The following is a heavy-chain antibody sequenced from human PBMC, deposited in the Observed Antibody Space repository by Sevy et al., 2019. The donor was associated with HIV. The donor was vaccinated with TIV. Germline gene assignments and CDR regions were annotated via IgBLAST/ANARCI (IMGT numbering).Heavy chain of an antibody. Sequence: GGSLRLSCAASGFAFYDYSMSWIRQAPGKGLEWVATLSFGCGKINYADSVKGRFTISRDNSKNSFYLQMDNLRVEDTTLYYCAREGCSRPHDYWGQGTRVTVSS. V-gene: IGHV3-23*01. CDR1: GFAFYDYS. CDR2: LSFGCGKI. J-gene: IGHJ4*02. D-gene: IGHD2-2*01. CDR3: AREGCSRPHDY.